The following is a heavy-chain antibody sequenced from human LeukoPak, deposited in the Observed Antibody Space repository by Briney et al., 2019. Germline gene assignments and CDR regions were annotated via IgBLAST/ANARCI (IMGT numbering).Heavy chain of an antibody. CDR2: INISSSHI. D-gene: IGHD6-13*01. Sequence: GSLRLSCAASGFTFSSYAMSWVREAPGKGLEWVSSINISSSHIYYAHSVKARFPISRNNPKNSLHLHVNSQRAEDRPVYVCPRGVIAAAGAYWGQGTLLTVPS. CDR1: GFTFSSYA. V-gene: IGHV3-21*04. CDR3: PRGVIAAAGAY. J-gene: IGHJ4*02.